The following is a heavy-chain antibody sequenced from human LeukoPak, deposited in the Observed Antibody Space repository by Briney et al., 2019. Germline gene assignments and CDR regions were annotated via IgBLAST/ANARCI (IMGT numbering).Heavy chain of an antibody. CDR2: IYYSGST. J-gene: IGHJ6*04. Sequence: SETLSLTCTVSGGSISSYYWSWIRQPPGKGLEWIRYIYYSGSTNYNPSLKSRVTISVDTSKNQFSLKLSSVTAADTAVYYCARVDIVAAGPNYYYGMDVWGKGTTVTVSS. D-gene: IGHD5-12*01. V-gene: IGHV4-59*01. CDR3: ARVDIVAAGPNYYYGMDV. CDR1: GGSISSYY.